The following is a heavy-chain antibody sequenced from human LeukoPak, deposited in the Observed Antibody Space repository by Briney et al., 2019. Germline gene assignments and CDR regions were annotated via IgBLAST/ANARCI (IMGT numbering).Heavy chain of an antibody. V-gene: IGHV3-30-3*01. CDR2: ISYDGSNK. CDR1: GFTFSSYA. CDR3: ARVLSGGSCIFDF. J-gene: IGHJ4*02. D-gene: IGHD2-15*01. Sequence: PGGSLRLSCAASGFTFSSYAMHWVRQAPGKGLEWVAVISYDGSNKYYADSVKGRFTISRDNSKNTLYLQMNSLRVEDTGVYYCARVLSGGSCIFDFWGQGTPVTVSS.